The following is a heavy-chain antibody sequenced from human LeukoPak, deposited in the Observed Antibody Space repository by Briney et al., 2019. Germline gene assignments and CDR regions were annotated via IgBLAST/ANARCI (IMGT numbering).Heavy chain of an antibody. Sequence: GGSLRLSCAASGFTFSSYDMHWVRQVTGKGLEWVSEIGTAGDTDYAGSVKGRFTISREDAKNSLYLQMNSLRAGDTAVYYCARGRGSSNWVRGACDIWGQGTVVTVSS. CDR3: ARGRGSSNWVRGACDI. CDR2: IGTAGDT. CDR1: GFTFSSYD. D-gene: IGHD6-13*01. V-gene: IGHV3-13*04. J-gene: IGHJ3*02.